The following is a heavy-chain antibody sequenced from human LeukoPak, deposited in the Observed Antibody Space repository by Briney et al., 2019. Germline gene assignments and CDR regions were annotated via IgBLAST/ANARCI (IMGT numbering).Heavy chain of an antibody. D-gene: IGHD5-24*01. Sequence: SETLSLTCTVSGYSISSGYYWGWIRQPPGKGLEWIGSIYHSGSTYYNPSLKSRVTISVDTSKNQFSLKLSSATAADTAVYYCASGIRDGYNYWTHLDYWGQGTLVTVSS. CDR2: IYHSGST. J-gene: IGHJ4*02. CDR1: GYSISSGYY. CDR3: ASGIRDGYNYWTHLDY. V-gene: IGHV4-38-2*02.